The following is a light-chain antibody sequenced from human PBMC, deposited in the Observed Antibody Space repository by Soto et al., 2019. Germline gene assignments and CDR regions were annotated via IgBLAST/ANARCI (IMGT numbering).Light chain of an antibody. Sequence: ETLLTQSPGTLSLSPGEGASLCCRSTQADYSSLLAWYQQKPGQAPRLLIYGASSRATGIPDRFSGSGSGTDFTLSISRLEVEDFAVYHCQQYGNAPMTFGQGTRLEIK. CDR1: QADYSSL. CDR2: GAS. V-gene: IGKV3-20*01. CDR3: QQYGNAPMT. J-gene: IGKJ5*01.